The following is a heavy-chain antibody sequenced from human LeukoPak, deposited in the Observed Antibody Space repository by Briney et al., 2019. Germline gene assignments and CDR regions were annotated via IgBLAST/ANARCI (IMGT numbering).Heavy chain of an antibody. CDR3: TIFSYQWELQRVFDY. Sequence: GGSLRLSCAASGFTFSGSAMHWVRQASGKGLEWVGRIRSKANSYATAYAASVKGRFTISRDDSKNTAYLQMNSLKTEDTAVYYCTIFSYQWELQRVFDYWGQGTLVTVSS. CDR2: IRSKANSYAT. J-gene: IGHJ4*02. D-gene: IGHD1-26*01. V-gene: IGHV3-73*01. CDR1: GFTFSGSA.